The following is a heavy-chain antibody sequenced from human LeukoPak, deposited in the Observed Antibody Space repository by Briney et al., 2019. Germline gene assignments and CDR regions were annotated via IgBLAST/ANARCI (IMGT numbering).Heavy chain of an antibody. V-gene: IGHV3-23*01. D-gene: IGHD3-3*01. Sequence: GGSLRLSCAASGFTFSSYAMSWVRQAPGKGLEWVSAISGSGGSIYYADSVKGRFTISRDNSKNTLYLQMNSLRAEDTAVYYCAKDYDFWSGYRFDYWGQGTLVTVSS. CDR1: GFTFSSYA. J-gene: IGHJ4*02. CDR3: AKDYDFWSGYRFDY. CDR2: ISGSGGSI.